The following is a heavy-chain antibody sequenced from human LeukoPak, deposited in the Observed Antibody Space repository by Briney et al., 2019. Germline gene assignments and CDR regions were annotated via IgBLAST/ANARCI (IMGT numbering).Heavy chain of an antibody. CDR1: GFTFSSYW. CDR2: IKEDGSEI. V-gene: IGHV3-7*01. Sequence: PGGSLRLSCAASGFTFSSYWMTWVRQAPGKGLEWVANIKEDGSEIYYLDSVKGRFTISRDNTKNSLYLQMNSLRAEDTAVYYCAIGVYHYDYWGQGTLVTVSS. J-gene: IGHJ4*02. CDR3: AIGVYHYDY. D-gene: IGHD3-3*01.